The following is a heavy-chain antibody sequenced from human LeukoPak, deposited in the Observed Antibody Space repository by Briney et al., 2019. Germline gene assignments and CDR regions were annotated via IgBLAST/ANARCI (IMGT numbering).Heavy chain of an antibody. D-gene: IGHD2-2*02. CDR1: GYTFTGYY. J-gene: IGHJ4*02. CDR3: ARSLYCSSTSCYTFDY. Sequence: GASVKVSCKASGYTFTGYYMHWVRQAPGQGLEWMRWINPNSGGTNYAQKFQGRVTMTRDTSISTAYMELSRLRSDDTAVYYCARSLYCSSTSCYTFDYWGQGTLVTVSS. CDR2: INPNSGGT. V-gene: IGHV1-2*02.